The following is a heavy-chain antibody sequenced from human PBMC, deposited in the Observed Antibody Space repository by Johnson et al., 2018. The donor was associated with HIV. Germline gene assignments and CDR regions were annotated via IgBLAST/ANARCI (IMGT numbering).Heavy chain of an antibody. Sequence: QVQLVESGGGVVQPGRSLRLSCAASGFTFSSYAMHWVRQAPGKGLEWVAIIYYDGTNKYYADSVKGRFTISRDNSKNTLSLQMISLRAEDTAMYYCAKDLVFYVPRSESYYKVFFAFDIWGQGTMVTVSS. V-gene: IGHV3-33*06. D-gene: IGHD3-10*01. CDR1: GFTFSSYA. J-gene: IGHJ3*02. CDR2: IYYDGTNK. CDR3: AKDLVFYVPRSESYYKVFFAFDI.